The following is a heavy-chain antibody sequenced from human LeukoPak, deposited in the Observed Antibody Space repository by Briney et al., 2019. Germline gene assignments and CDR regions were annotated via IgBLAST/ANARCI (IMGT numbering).Heavy chain of an antibody. CDR1: GGSFSGYY. CDR2: INHSGST. CDR3: ARGRGYSYGTALSY. V-gene: IGHV4-34*01. J-gene: IGHJ4*02. Sequence: PSETLSLTCAVYGGSFSGYYWSWIRQPPGKGLEWIGEINHSGSTNYNPSLKSRVTISVDTSKNQFSLKLSSVTAADTAVYYCARGRGYSYGTALSYWGQGTLVTVSS. D-gene: IGHD5-18*01.